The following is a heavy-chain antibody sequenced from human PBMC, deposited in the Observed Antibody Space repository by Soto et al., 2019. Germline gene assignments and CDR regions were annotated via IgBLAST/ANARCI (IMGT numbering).Heavy chain of an antibody. J-gene: IGHJ4*02. D-gene: IGHD3-10*01. CDR1: GGSFSGYY. Sequence: SETLSLTCAVYGGSFSGYYWSWIRQPPGKGLEWIGEINHSGSTNYNPSLKSRVTISVDTSKNQFSLKLSSVTAADTAVYYCARDLHYGRQESGIDYWGQGTLVTVSS. CDR2: INHSGST. V-gene: IGHV4-34*01. CDR3: ARDLHYGRQESGIDY.